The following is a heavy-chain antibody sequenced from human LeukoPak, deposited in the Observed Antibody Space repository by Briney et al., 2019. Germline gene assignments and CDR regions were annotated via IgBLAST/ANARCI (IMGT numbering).Heavy chain of an antibody. J-gene: IGHJ4*02. CDR3: AGVPYGRLDY. V-gene: IGHV4-4*07. CDR1: GGSISSFY. D-gene: IGHD3-10*01. Sequence: PSETLSLTCTVSGGSISSFYWSWIRQPAGKGLEWIGRIYSTGSTNYNPSLKSRVTMSADTSKNQFSLKVRSVTAADTAVYYCAGVPYGRLDYWGQGTLVTVSS. CDR2: IYSTGST.